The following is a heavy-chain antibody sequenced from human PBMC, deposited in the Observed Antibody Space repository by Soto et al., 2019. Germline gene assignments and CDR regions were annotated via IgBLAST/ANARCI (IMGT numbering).Heavy chain of an antibody. D-gene: IGHD5-18*01. CDR3: ARLDTAMSPFDY. CDR1: GGTFSSYA. Sequence: SLKVSCKASGGTFSSYAISWVRQAPGQGLEWMGGIIPIFGTANYAQKFQGRVTITADESTSTAYMELSSLRSEDTAVYYCARLDTAMSPFDYWGQGTLVTVSS. V-gene: IGHV1-69*13. J-gene: IGHJ4*02. CDR2: IIPIFGTA.